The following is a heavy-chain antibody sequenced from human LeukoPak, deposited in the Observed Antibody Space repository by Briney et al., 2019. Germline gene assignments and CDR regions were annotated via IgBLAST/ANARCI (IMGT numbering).Heavy chain of an antibody. CDR3: AREKAAPDYYFDY. CDR2: ISSNGGST. D-gene: IGHD6-6*01. J-gene: IGHJ4*02. V-gene: IGHV3-64*01. Sequence: TGGSLRLSCAASGFTFSSYAMHWVRQAPGKGLEYVSAISSNGGSTYYANSVKGRFTISRDNSKNTLYLQMGSLRAEDMAVYYCAREKAAPDYYFDYWGQGTLVTVSS. CDR1: GFTFSSYA.